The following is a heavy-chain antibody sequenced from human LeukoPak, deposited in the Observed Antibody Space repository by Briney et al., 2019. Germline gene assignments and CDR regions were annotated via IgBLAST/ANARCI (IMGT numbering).Heavy chain of an antibody. Sequence: PSETLSLTCTVSGGSISSYYWSWIRQPPGKGLEWIGYIYYSGSTNYNPSLKSRVTISVDTSKNQFSLKLSSVTAADTAVYYCAKLPYCSGGSCRPNWFDPWGQGTLVTVSS. CDR3: AKLPYCSGGSCRPNWFDP. D-gene: IGHD2-15*01. CDR1: GGSISSYY. J-gene: IGHJ5*02. V-gene: IGHV4-59*12. CDR2: IYYSGST.